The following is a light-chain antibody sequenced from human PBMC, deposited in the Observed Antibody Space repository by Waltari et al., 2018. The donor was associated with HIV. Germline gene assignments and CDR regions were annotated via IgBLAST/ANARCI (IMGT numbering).Light chain of an antibody. CDR2: GNS. CDR3: QSYDSSLSNWV. CDR1: SSNIGAGYE. Sequence: QSVLTQPPSVSGAPGQRVTISCTGSSSNIGAGYEVHWYQQLPGTAPKLLIYGNSNRPSGVPDRFSGSKSGTSASLAITGLQPDDETDYYCQSYDSSLSNWVFGGGTKVTVL. J-gene: IGLJ3*02. V-gene: IGLV1-40*01.